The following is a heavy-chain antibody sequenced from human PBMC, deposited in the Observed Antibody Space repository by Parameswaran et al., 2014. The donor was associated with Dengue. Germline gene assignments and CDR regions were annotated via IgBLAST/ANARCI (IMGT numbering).Heavy chain of an antibody. Sequence: VRQAPGKGPEWVSAISGSGGRTYYADSMKGRFTISKDDSKSTLFLQMTSLRAEDTALYYCAKEGGSMLPFDYWGHGTLVTVSS. CDR2: ISGSGGRT. V-gene: IGHV3-23*01. J-gene: IGHJ4*01. CDR3: AKEGGSMLPFDY. D-gene: IGHD2-15*01.